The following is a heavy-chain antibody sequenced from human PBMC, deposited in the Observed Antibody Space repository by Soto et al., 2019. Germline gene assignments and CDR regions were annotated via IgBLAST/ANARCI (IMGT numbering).Heavy chain of an antibody. CDR3: SRASYDSSVYYDY. J-gene: IGHJ4*02. D-gene: IGHD3-22*01. Sequence: GGSLRLSCAASGLTVSSNYMSWVRQAPGKGLEWVSVIYSGGSTYYVDYVKGRFTISRANSKNTLYLQMISLRVEDTAVYYCSRASYDSSVYYDYWGQGTLVPVSS. V-gene: IGHV3-66*02. CDR1: GLTVSSNY. CDR2: IYSGGST.